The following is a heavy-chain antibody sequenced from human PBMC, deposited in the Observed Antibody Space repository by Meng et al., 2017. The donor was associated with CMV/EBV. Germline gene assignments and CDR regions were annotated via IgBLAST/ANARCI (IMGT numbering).Heavy chain of an antibody. CDR1: GFSLSTSGVG. Sequence: STDSGPSLVKPTPTLPLHCTFSGFSLSTSGVGVGWIRQPPGKALEWLALIYWDDDKRYSPSLKSRLTITKDTSKNQVVLTMTNMDPVDTATYYCAHLDTAKLHFDYWGQGTLVTVSS. V-gene: IGHV2-5*02. J-gene: IGHJ4*02. D-gene: IGHD5-18*01. CDR3: AHLDTAKLHFDY. CDR2: IYWDDDK.